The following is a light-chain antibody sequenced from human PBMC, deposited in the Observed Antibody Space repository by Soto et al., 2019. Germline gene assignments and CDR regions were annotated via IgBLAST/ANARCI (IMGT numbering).Light chain of an antibody. CDR3: MQALQTPPYT. Sequence: DIVMTQSPLSLPVTPGEPASISCRSSQSLLHSNGYNYLDWYLQKPGQSPQLLIYLGSNRASGVPDRFSGSGSGTDFTLEISRVEPDDVGVYYCMQALQTPPYTFGHGTKLEIK. J-gene: IGKJ2*01. V-gene: IGKV2-28*01. CDR1: QSLLHSNGYNY. CDR2: LGS.